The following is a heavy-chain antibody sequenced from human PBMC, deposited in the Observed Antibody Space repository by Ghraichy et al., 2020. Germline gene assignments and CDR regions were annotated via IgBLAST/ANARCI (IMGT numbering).Heavy chain of an antibody. CDR2: IRSTSTYI. CDR3: AREGPHGSSWYCASY. J-gene: IGHJ4*02. CDR1: GFTFSSYS. V-gene: IGHV3-21*01. Sequence: GSLRLSCAGSGFTFSSYSMNWVRQAPGKGLEWVASIRSTSTYIYSADSMKGRFTISRDNAKNFLYLQMNSLRVEDTALYYCAREGPHGSSWYCASYWGQGTLVTVSS. D-gene: IGHD6-13*01.